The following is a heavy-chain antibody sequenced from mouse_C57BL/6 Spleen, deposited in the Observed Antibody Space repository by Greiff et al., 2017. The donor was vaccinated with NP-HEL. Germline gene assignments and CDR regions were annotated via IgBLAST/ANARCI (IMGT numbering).Heavy chain of an antibody. D-gene: IGHD2-1*01. J-gene: IGHJ1*03. CDR3: ARRGIYYGNCYWYFGV. CDR1: GYTFTSYW. V-gene: IGHV1-69*01. Sequence: QVHVKQPGAELVMPGASVKLSCKASGYTFTSYWMHWVKQRPGQGLEWIGEIDPSDSYTNYNQKFKGKSTLTVDKSSSTAYMPLSSLTSEDSAVYYCARRGIYYGNCYWYFGVWGTGPTVTVSS. CDR2: IDPSDSYT.